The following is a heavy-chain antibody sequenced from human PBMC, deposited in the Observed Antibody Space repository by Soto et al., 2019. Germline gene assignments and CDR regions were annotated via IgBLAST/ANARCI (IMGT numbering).Heavy chain of an antibody. J-gene: IGHJ4*02. CDR1: GGSFTSNNW. CDR3: ASRDPGTSFDY. V-gene: IGHV4-4*02. CDR2: IYRTGST. D-gene: IGHD1-7*01. Sequence: QVQLQESGPGLVKPSGTLYLTCAVSGGSFTSNNWWTWVRQPPGQGLEWIGEIYRTGSTNYTPSLKSRVTISLDTSDNEFSLKVTALTAAYSAAYYCASRDPGTSFDYWGQGTLVTVSS.